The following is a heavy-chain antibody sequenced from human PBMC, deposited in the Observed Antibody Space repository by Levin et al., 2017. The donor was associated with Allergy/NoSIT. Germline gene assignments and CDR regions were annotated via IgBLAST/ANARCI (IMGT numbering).Heavy chain of an antibody. Sequence: LRLSCIISGGSSTSGGYYWSWIRQHPGKGLEWIGYIHYSGSSSYNASLKSRVTISLDTSKNQFSLRLNSVTAADTAVYYCARGGYGNVGLFDLWGQGTLVTVSS. CDR3: ARGGYGNVGLFDL. D-gene: IGHD4-11*01. CDR1: GGSSTSGGYY. CDR2: IHYSGSS. V-gene: IGHV4-31*03. J-gene: IGHJ4*02.